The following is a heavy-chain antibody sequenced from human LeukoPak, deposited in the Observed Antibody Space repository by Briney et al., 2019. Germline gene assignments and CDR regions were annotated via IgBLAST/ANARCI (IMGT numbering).Heavy chain of an antibody. J-gene: IGHJ4*02. Sequence: GGSLRLSCVASGFAFSTSWMAWVRQAPGKGLEWVANMNPDGSTKNYVDSVRGRFTISRDNAKNSLYLQMNSLRAEDTAVYYCAKDRQLVAATMYYFDSWGQGTLVTVSS. CDR3: AKDRQLVAATMYYFDS. CDR1: GFAFSTSW. CDR2: MNPDGSTK. V-gene: IGHV3-7*05. D-gene: IGHD2-15*01.